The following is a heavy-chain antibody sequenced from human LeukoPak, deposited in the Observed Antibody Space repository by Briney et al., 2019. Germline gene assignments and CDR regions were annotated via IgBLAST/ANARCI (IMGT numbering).Heavy chain of an antibody. CDR2: IYYSGST. J-gene: IGHJ5*02. V-gene: IGHV4-59*01. D-gene: IGHD2-2*01. Sequence: SETLSLTCTVSGGSISSYYWSWIRQPPGKGLEWIGYIYYSGSTNYNPSLKSRVTISVDTSKNQLSLKLSSVTAADTAVYYCAGIVVVPASANWFDPWGQGTLVTVSS. CDR1: GGSISSYY. CDR3: AGIVVVPASANWFDP.